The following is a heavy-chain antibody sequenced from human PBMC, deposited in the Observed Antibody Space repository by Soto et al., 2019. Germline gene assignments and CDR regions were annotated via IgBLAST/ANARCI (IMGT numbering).Heavy chain of an antibody. CDR2: IRSKAYGETT. D-gene: IGHD2-2*01. CDR1: GFTFGDYA. J-gene: IGHJ6*02. V-gene: IGHV3-49*03. CDR3: TRYTYTSRYSYFCMDV. Sequence: QPGGSLRLSCTCFGFTFGDYAISWSRQAPGKGLEWVGVIRSKAYGETTDYGASVKGRFTILRDDSKSIAYLQLNSLQSEDTGVYYCTRYTYTSRYSYFCMDVWGHGTAVTVSS.